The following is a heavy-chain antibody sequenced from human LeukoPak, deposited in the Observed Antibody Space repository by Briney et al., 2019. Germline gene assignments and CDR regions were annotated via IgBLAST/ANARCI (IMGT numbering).Heavy chain of an antibody. CDR3: ARCTATSSTSCYAVDY. CDR2: ISGSGGRT. J-gene: IGHJ4*02. CDR1: GFTFSNYA. V-gene: IGHV3-23*01. Sequence: GGSLRLSCAASGFTFSNYAMSWVRQAPGKGLEWVSTISGSGGRTYYADSVKGRFTISRDNAKNSLYLQMNSLRAEDTAVYYCARCTATSSTSCYAVDYWGQGTLVTVSS. D-gene: IGHD2-2*01.